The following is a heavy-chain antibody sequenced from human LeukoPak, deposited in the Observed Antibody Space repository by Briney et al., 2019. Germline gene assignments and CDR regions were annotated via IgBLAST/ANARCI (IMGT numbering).Heavy chain of an antibody. CDR3: AKEISMIVVATPASFDY. D-gene: IGHD3-22*01. CDR1: GFTFSSYA. CDR2: ISGSGGST. J-gene: IGHJ4*02. Sequence: GGSLRLSCAASGFTFSSYAMSWVRQAPGKGLEWVSAISGSGGSTYYADSVKGRFTISRDNSKNTLYLQMNSLRAEDTALYYCAKEISMIVVATPASFDYWGQGTLVTVSS. V-gene: IGHV3-23*01.